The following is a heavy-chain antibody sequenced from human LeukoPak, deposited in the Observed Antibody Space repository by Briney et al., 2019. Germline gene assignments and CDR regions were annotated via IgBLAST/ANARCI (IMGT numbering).Heavy chain of an antibody. V-gene: IGHV3-23*01. CDR1: GFTFSSYA. D-gene: IGHD3-10*01. J-gene: IGHJ4*02. CDR2: ISGSGGST. Sequence: GGSLRHSCAASGFTFSSYAMSWVRQAPGKGLEWVSAISGSGGSTYYADSVKGRFTISRDNSKNTLYLQMNSLRAEDTAVYYCAGSESYYNPAFDYWGQGTLVTVSS. CDR3: AGSESYYNPAFDY.